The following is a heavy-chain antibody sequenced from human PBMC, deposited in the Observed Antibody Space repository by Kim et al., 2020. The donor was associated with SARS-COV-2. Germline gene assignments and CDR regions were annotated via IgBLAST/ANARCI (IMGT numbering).Heavy chain of an antibody. Sequence: GGSLRLSCAASGFTFSSYAMHWVRQAPGKGLEWVAVISYDGINKYYADSVKGRFTISRDNSKNTLYLQMNSLRAEDTAVYYCARGRGGGYYYGMDVWGQGTTVTVSS. V-gene: IGHV3-30-3*01. D-gene: IGHD3-22*01. CDR2: ISYDGINK. J-gene: IGHJ6*02. CDR3: ARGRGGGYYYGMDV. CDR1: GFTFSSYA.